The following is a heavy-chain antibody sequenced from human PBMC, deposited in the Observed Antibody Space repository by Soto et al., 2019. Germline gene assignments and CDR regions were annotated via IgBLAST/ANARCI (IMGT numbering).Heavy chain of an antibody. Sequence: QVQLVESGGGVVQPGTSLRLSCAASGFRFKSHVMHWVRQAPGKGLEWVAFISYDGNNKDYGDSVKGRVTISRDNSQNKLHLQMDFVRAEDKGLCCCARWGTWGVFDLWGQGTLVSVSS. J-gene: IGHJ4*02. CDR1: GFRFKSHV. CDR3: ARWGTWGVFDL. D-gene: IGHD3-16*01. CDR2: ISYDGNNK. V-gene: IGHV3-30*19.